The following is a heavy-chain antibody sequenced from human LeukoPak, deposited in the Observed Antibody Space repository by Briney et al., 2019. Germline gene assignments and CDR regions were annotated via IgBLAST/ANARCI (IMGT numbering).Heavy chain of an antibody. D-gene: IGHD5-24*01. CDR2: IYYSGST. V-gene: IGHV4-59*01. CDR3: ARAAGGWLQPTGFDY. J-gene: IGHJ4*02. CDR1: SESFNDYF. Sequence: SETLSLTCAVYSESFNDYFCIWIRQPPGKGLEWIGYIYYSGSTNYNPSLKSRVTISVDTSKNQFSLKLSSVTTADTAVYYCARAAGGWLQPTGFDYWGQGTLVTVSS.